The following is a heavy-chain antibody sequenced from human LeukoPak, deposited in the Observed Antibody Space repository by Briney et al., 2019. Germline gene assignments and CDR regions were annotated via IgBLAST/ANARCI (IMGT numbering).Heavy chain of an antibody. CDR1: GGTFGSYA. Sequence: SVKVSCKASGGTFGSYAISWVRQAPGQGLEWMGGIIPIFGTANYAQKFQGRVTITADKSTSTAYMDLSSLRSEDTAVYYCARDLPPYYFDYWGQGTLVTVSS. CDR2: IIPIFGTA. J-gene: IGHJ4*02. V-gene: IGHV1-69*06. CDR3: ARDLPPYYFDY.